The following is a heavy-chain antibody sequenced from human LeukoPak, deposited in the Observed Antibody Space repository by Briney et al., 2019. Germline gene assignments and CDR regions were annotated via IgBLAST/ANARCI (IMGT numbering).Heavy chain of an antibody. V-gene: IGHV3-21*01. CDR2: ISSSSSYI. J-gene: IGHJ4*02. CDR1: GFTFSSYW. CDR3: ARITNWGKSLNFDY. D-gene: IGHD7-27*01. Sequence: GGSLRLSCAASGFTFSSYWMHWVRQAPGKGLEWVSSISSSSSYIYYADSVKGRFTISRDNAKNSLYLQMNSLRAEDTAVYYCARITNWGKSLNFDYWGQGTLVTVSS.